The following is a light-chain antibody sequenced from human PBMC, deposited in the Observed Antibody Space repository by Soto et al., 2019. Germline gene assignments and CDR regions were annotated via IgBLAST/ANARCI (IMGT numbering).Light chain of an antibody. V-gene: IGKV4-1*01. CDR1: QSVLYSSNNKNY. CDR3: QQYYTTLIT. J-gene: IGKJ5*01. CDR2: WAS. Sequence: DIVMTQSPDSLAVSLGERATINCKSSQSVLYSSNNKNYLAWYKQKPGQPPKLFISWASTRESGVPDRFSGSGSGTNFTLTTISLQSEDVAVYYCQQYYTTLITFGQGTRLEIK.